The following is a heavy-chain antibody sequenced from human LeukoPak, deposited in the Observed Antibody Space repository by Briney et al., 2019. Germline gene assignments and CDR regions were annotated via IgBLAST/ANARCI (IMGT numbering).Heavy chain of an antibody. V-gene: IGHV3-13*01. D-gene: IGHD3-16*01. CDR1: GFTFSSYD. CDR3: ARAQPPYHGRLDS. CDR2: IGIAGDT. J-gene: IGHJ5*01. Sequence: QTGGSLRLACAASGFTFSSYDMQWVRQATGKGLEWVAGIGIAGDTHYPDSVRGRFTIFRENANNSLYLQMNSLRAEDTAVYYCARAQPPYHGRLDSWGQGILVTVSS.